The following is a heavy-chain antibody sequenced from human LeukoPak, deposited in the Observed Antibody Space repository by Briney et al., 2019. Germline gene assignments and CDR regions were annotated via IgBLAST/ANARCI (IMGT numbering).Heavy chain of an antibody. V-gene: IGHV1-46*01. J-gene: IGHJ4*02. D-gene: IGHD6-13*01. CDR3: ARGAESGYSSSWSRGPFDY. Sequence: ASVKVSCKASGYTFTNCYMHWVRQAPGQGLEWMGIINPSGGTTSDAQKFQGRLTMTRDTSTTTVYMEPSSLRSDDTAVYYCARGAESGYSSSWSRGPFDYWGQGTLVTVSS. CDR1: GYTFTNCY. CDR2: INPSGGTT.